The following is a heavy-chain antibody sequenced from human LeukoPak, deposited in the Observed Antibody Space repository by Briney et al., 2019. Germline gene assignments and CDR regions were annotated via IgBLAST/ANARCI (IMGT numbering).Heavy chain of an antibody. Sequence: PSETLSLTCSVSGYSISSGYYWGWIRQPPGKGLEWIGSIYQSGSTYYNPSLKSRVTISVDRSKNQFSLKLSSVTAADTAVYYCARGYSSSWYLAWYFDLWGRGTLVTVSS. D-gene: IGHD6-13*01. V-gene: IGHV4-38-2*02. CDR1: GYSISSGYY. CDR3: ARGYSSSWYLAWYFDL. CDR2: IYQSGST. J-gene: IGHJ2*01.